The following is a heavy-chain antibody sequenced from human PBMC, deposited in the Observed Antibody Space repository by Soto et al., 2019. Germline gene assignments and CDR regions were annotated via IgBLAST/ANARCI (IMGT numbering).Heavy chain of an antibody. Sequence: ASVKVSCKASGYTFTSYDINWVRQATGQGLEWMGWMNPNSGNTGYAQKFQGRVTMTRNTSISTAYMELSSLRSEDTAVYYCARKVGYYYVMAVWGQGTTVTVSS. CDR1: GYTFTSYD. V-gene: IGHV1-8*01. D-gene: IGHD2-15*01. CDR2: MNPNSGNT. J-gene: IGHJ6*02. CDR3: ARKVGYYYVMAV.